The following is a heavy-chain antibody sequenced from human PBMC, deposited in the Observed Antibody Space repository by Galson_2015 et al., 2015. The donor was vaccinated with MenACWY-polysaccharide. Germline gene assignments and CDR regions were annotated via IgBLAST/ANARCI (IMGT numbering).Heavy chain of an antibody. CDR3: AGVRIASRSFDY. CDR1: GSTFSNYH. CDR2: VSSSSTI. V-gene: IGHV3-69-1*01. D-gene: IGHD6-13*01. J-gene: IGHJ4*02. Sequence: SLRLSCAASGSTFSNYHMNWVRQAPGKGLEWASYVSSSSTIYYADSVKGRFTISRDNAKNSLYLQMNSLRAEDTAVYYCAGVRIASRSFDYWGQGTLVTVSS.